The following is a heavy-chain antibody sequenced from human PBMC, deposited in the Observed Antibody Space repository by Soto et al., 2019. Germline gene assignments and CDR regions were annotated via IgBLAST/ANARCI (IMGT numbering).Heavy chain of an antibody. CDR3: ARETYYYDSSRYHRFRGPVGY. Sequence: SETLSLTCAVSGYPISSGYYWGWIRQPPGKGLEWIGSIYHSGSTYYNPSLKSRVTISVDTSKNQFSLKLSSVTAADTAVYYCARETYYYDSSRYHRFRGPVGYWGQRTLVTVSS. D-gene: IGHD3-22*01. CDR2: IYHSGST. J-gene: IGHJ4*02. V-gene: IGHV4-38-2*02. CDR1: GYPISSGYY.